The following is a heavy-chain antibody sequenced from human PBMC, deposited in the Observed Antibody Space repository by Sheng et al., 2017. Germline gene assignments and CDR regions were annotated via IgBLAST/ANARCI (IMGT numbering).Heavy chain of an antibody. J-gene: IGHJ4*02. D-gene: IGHD3-3*01. CDR2: IRSKAYGGTS. Sequence: EVQLVESGGGLVQPGRSLRLSCTASGFTFGGYAMTWFRQAPKKGLEWVGFIRSKAYGGTSEYAASVMGRFTISRDDSKSIAYLQMNSLKTEDTAVYYCTKAIPNYYDFPDYWGQGTLVTVSS. CDR1: GFTFGGYA. V-gene: IGHV3-49*03. CDR3: TKAIPNYYDFPDY.